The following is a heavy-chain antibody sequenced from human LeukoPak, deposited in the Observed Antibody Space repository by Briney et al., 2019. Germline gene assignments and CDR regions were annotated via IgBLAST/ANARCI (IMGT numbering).Heavy chain of an antibody. Sequence: GRCLSLSRAVSGFTFLNAAMDWVSQAAGKGLEWGSGIGGSGGTTYYANTLKGRFTISRDNSRNTLYLQRHSLRAEDTAVYYCAKSCCSISSSYDGYDYWGQGSLVTVSS. V-gene: IGHV3-23*01. CDR2: IGGSGGTT. J-gene: IGHJ4*02. CDR1: GFTFLNAA. CDR3: AKSCCSISSSYDGYDY. D-gene: IGHD2-2*01.